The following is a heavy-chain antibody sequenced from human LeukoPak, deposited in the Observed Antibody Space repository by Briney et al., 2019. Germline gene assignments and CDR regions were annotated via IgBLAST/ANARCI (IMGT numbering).Heavy chain of an antibody. V-gene: IGHV2-5*02. D-gene: IGHD1-1*01. Sequence: SGPTLVNPTQTLTLTCIFSGFSLNTPEVAVGWIRQPPGKALEWLALIFWDDDKRYNPSLRSRLTITKDTSKHQVVLTMNNVDPVDTATYYCAYSRTTMEVFNVWGHGTLVTVSS. CDR2: IFWDDDK. J-gene: IGHJ3*01. CDR3: AYSRTTMEVFNV. CDR1: GFSLNTPEVA.